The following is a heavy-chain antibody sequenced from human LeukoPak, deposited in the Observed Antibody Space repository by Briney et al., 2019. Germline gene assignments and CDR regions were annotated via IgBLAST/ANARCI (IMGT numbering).Heavy chain of an antibody. D-gene: IGHD2-2*01. J-gene: IGHJ6*03. CDR2: ISSSSSYI. CDR3: ARDGRDQYCSSTSCYFNYMDV. V-gene: IGHV3-21*04. CDR1: GFTFSSYG. Sequence: GGSLRLSCAASGFTFSSYGMHWVRQAPGKGLEWVSSISSSSSYIYYADSVKGRFTISRDNAKNSLYLQMNSLRAEDTAVYYCARDGRDQYCSSTSCYFNYMDVWGKGTTVTVSS.